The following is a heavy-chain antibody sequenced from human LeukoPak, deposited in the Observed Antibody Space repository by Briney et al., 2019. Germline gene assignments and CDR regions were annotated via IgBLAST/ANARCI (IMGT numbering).Heavy chain of an antibody. CDR2: ISAYNSNT. J-gene: IGHJ4*02. CDR1: GYTFTSYG. CDR3: AREEIVRGVIDY. V-gene: IGHV1-18*01. D-gene: IGHD3-10*01. Sequence: SVKVSCKASGYTFTSYGISWVRQAPGQGLESMGWISAYNSNTNYAKKLQGRVTINTNTSTSQAYMELTCLRSDDTAVYYWAREEIVRGVIDYSGQGALVTVSS.